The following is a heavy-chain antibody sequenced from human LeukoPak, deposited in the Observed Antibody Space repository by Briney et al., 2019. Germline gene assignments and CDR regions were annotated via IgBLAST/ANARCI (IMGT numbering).Heavy chain of an antibody. CDR3: ARVSTYYDFFTFDP. V-gene: IGHV4-59*01. D-gene: IGHD3-3*01. CDR2: IYYSGST. CDR1: GGSISSYY. Sequence: PSETLSLTCTVSGGSISSYYWSWIRQPPGKGLEWIGYIYYSGSTNYNPSLKSRVTISVDTSKDQFSLKLSSVTAADTAVYYCARVSTYYDFFTFDPWGQGTLVTVSS. J-gene: IGHJ5*02.